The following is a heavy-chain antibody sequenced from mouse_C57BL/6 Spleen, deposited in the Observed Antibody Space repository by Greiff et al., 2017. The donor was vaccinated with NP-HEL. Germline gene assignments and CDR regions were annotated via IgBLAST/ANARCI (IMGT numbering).Heavy chain of an antibody. V-gene: IGHV1-76*01. CDR2: IYPGSGNT. D-gene: IGHD2-4*01. CDR3: ARGGGLRRYAMDY. J-gene: IGHJ4*01. CDR1: GYTFTDYY. Sequence: QVQLQQSGAELVRPGASVKLSCKASGYTFTDYYINWVKQRPGQGLEWIARIYPGSGNTYYNEKFKGKATLTAEKSSSTAYMQLSSRTSEDSAVYFCARGGGLRRYAMDYWGQGTSVTVSS.